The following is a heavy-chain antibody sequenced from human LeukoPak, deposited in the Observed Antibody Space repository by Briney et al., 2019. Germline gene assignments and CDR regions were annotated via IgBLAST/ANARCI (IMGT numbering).Heavy chain of an antibody. J-gene: IGHJ4*02. CDR2: IKQDGAEK. CDR1: GFTFNSYW. CDR3: ASPYCSSTSCSTLHDF. Sequence: GGSLRLSCAASGFTFNSYWMNWVRQAPGKGLEWVATIKQDGAEKYYVDSVKGRFTISRDNAKSSLYLQMNSLRAEDTAVYYCASPYCSSTSCSTLHDFWGQGTLVTVSS. V-gene: IGHV3-7*01. D-gene: IGHD2-2*01.